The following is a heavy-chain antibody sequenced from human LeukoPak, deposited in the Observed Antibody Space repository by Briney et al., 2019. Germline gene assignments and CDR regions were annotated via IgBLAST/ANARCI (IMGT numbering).Heavy chain of an antibody. Sequence: GGSLRLSCAASGFTFSSYSMNWVRQAPGKGLEWVSSISSSSSYIYYADSVKGRFTISRDNAKNSLYLQMNSMRAEDTAVYYCARDLSTSSTAYFQHWGQGTLVTVSS. CDR1: GFTFSSYS. D-gene: IGHD6-6*01. V-gene: IGHV3-21*01. J-gene: IGHJ1*01. CDR2: ISSSSSYI. CDR3: ARDLSTSSTAYFQH.